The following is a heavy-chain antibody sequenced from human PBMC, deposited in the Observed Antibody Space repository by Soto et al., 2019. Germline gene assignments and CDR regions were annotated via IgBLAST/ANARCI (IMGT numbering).Heavy chain of an antibody. V-gene: IGHV4-31*03. J-gene: IGHJ6*02. CDR1: GGSINSGGHY. CDR2: IYKTGST. Sequence: QVQLQESGPGLVKPSQTLSLTCSVSGGSINSGGHYWSGIRQHPGKGLEWIGHIYKTGSTDFNPSLKDRLTISIDTSKNQFSLSLRSVTDADTAVYYCARDRIQFSVDVWGQGTTVTVSS. D-gene: IGHD5-18*01. CDR3: ARDRIQFSVDV.